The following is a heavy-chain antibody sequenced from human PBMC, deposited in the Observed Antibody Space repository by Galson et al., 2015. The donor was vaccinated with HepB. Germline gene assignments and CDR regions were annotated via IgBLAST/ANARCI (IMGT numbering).Heavy chain of an antibody. D-gene: IGHD4-17*01. J-gene: IGHJ4*02. V-gene: IGHV3-30*03. CDR1: GFTLSSYA. CDR2: ISYDGRNQ. Sequence: SLRLSCAASGFTLSSYAIHWVRQAPGKGLEWVTVISYDGRNQNYADSVMGRFTISRDNSKDTVYPQMSSLRADDTAVYYCARVADADYGDHSHFDYWGQGTLVTVSS. CDR3: ARVADADYGDHSHFDY.